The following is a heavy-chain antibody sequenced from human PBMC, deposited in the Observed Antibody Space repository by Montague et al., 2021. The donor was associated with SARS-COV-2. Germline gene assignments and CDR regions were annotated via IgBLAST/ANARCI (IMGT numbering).Heavy chain of an antibody. D-gene: IGHD2-15*01. Sequence: SLRLSCAASGFTFSSYAMHWVRQAPGKGLEWVAVISYDGSNKYYADSVKGRFTISRDNSKNTLYLQMNSLRAEDTAVYYCASTLGYCSGGSCYDPGNYYYDGMDVWGQGTTVTVSS. CDR1: GFTFSSYA. J-gene: IGHJ6*02. CDR2: ISYDGSNK. CDR3: ASTLGYCSGGSCYDPGNYYYDGMDV. V-gene: IGHV3-30*04.